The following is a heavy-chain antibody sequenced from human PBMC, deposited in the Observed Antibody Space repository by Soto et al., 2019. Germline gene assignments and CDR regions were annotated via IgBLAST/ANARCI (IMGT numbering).Heavy chain of an antibody. V-gene: IGHV1-69*06. CDR3: ARYCSGGSCYSDYYYGMDV. CDR2: IIPIFGTA. D-gene: IGHD2-15*01. J-gene: IGHJ6*02. CDR1: GGTFSSYA. Sequence: QVQLVQSGAEVKKPGSSVKVSCKASGGTFSSYAISWVRQAPGQGLEWMGGIIPIFGTANYAQKFQGRVTITADKSTSAAYMELSSLRSEDTAVYYCARYCSGGSCYSDYYYGMDVWGPGTTVTVSS.